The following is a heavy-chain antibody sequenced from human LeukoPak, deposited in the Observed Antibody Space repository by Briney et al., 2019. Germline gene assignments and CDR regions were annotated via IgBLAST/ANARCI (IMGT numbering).Heavy chain of an antibody. J-gene: IGHJ4*02. CDR1: GYTFTSYG. D-gene: IGHD3-3*01. CDR3: ARVQGVKLRFLEWLQEDY. V-gene: IGHV1-18*01. CDR2: ISAYNGNT. Sequence: GASVKVSCKASGYTFTSYGISWVRQAPGQGLEWMGWISAYNGNTNYAQKLQGRVTMTTDTSTSTAYMELRSLRSDDTAVYYCARVQGVKLRFLEWLQEDYWGQGTLVTVSS.